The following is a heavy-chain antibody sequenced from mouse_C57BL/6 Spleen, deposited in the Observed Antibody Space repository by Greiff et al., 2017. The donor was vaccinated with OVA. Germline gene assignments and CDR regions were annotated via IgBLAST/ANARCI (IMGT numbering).Heavy chain of an antibody. CDR3: ARYDAMDD. CDR1: GYTFTDYY. Sequence: VQLQQPGPELVKPGASVKISCKASGYTFTDYYMNWVKQSHGKSLEWIGDINPNNGGTSYNQKFKGKATLTVDKSSSTAYMELRSLTSEDSAVYYCARYDAMDDWGQGTSVTVSS. V-gene: IGHV1-26*01. J-gene: IGHJ4*01. CDR2: INPNNGGT.